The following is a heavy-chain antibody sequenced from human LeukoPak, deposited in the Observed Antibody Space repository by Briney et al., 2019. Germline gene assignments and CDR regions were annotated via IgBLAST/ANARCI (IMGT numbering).Heavy chain of an antibody. Sequence: PSETLSLTCTVSGASITSGGYYWSWIRQHPQRGLEWIGYLYYTGSSFYNPSLKSRVTISVDTSENQFSLNLNSVTAADTDVYYCATKPGYCSGGSCYSQNGNWFDPWGQGTLVTVSS. J-gene: IGHJ5*02. CDR3: ATKPGYCSGGSCYSQNGNWFDP. D-gene: IGHD2-15*01. CDR2: LYYTGSS. V-gene: IGHV4-31*03. CDR1: GASITSGGYY.